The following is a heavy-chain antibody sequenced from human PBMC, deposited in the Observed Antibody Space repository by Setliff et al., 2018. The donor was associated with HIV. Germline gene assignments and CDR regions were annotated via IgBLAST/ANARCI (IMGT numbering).Heavy chain of an antibody. D-gene: IGHD1-1*01. Sequence: ASVKVSCKASGYTFTNYAMHWVRQAPGQRLEWMGWITAGNGNTEYSQKFQGRVTITRDTSASTAYMELSSLGSEDTAVYYCARERATGKPPLLNWYFDLWGRGTLVTVSS. CDR3: ARERATGKPPLLNWYFDL. CDR2: ITAGNGNT. CDR1: GYTFTNYA. V-gene: IGHV1-3*01. J-gene: IGHJ2*01.